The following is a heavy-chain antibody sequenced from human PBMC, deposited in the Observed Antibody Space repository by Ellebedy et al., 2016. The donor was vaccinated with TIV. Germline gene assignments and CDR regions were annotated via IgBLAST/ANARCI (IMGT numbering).Heavy chain of an antibody. D-gene: IGHD3-10*01. J-gene: IGHJ3*02. V-gene: IGHV3-23*01. CDR2: INQSGGAT. Sequence: GESLKISCAASGFTFSSYTMGWVRQAPGKGLEWVSDINQSGGATYYADSVKGRFTISRDNSKNTLFLQMNSLRAEDTAVYNCAKASSFGSAYHIWGQGTMVTVSS. CDR3: AKASSFGSAYHI. CDR1: GFTFSSYT.